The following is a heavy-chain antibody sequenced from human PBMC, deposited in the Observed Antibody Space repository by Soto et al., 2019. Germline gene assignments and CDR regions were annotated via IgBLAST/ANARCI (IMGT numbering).Heavy chain of an antibody. V-gene: IGHV6-1*01. CDR3: AREDIVVVPAARGNWFDH. J-gene: IGHJ5*02. CDR2: TYYRSKLYN. CDR1: GDSVSSNSAA. Sequence: SQTLSLTCAISGDSVSSNSAAWNWIRQSPARGLEWLGRTYYRSKLYNDYAVSVKSRITINPDTSKNQFSLQLNSVTPEDTAVYYCAREDIVVVPAARGNWFDHWGQGNLVTVSS. D-gene: IGHD2-2*01.